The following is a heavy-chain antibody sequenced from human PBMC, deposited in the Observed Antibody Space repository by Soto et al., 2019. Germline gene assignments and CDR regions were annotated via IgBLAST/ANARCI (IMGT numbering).Heavy chain of an antibody. CDR1: GGTFSSYT. CDR2: IIPILGIA. V-gene: IGHV1-69*02. Sequence: ASVKVSCKASGGTFSSYTISWVRQAPGQGLEWMGRIIPILGIANYAQKFQGRVTITADKSTSTAYMELSSLRSEDTAVYYCASFEYSSSSGVGPRHDYWGKGTLVTVSS. D-gene: IGHD6-6*01. CDR3: ASFEYSSSSGVGPRHDY. J-gene: IGHJ4*02.